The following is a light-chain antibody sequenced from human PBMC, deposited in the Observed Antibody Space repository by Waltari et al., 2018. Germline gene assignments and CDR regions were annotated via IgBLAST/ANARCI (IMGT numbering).Light chain of an antibody. J-gene: IGKJ4*01. Sequence: EIVLTQSPATLSLSPGERATVSCRASQSVGRHLAWYQQKPGQAPRLLIYDASDRAADTPARFSGSGSGTGFTLTISSLEPEDFVVYYCQQRSTWPSVTFGGGTKVEIK. V-gene: IGKV3-11*01. CDR1: QSVGRH. CDR2: DAS. CDR3: QQRSTWPSVT.